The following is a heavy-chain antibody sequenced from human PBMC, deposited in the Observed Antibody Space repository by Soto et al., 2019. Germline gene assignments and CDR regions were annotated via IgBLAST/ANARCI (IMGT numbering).Heavy chain of an antibody. CDR2: LYSGGST. CDR1: GLTVSSNY. Sequence: EVQLVETGGGLIQPGGSLRLSCAASGLTVSSNYMNWVRQAPGKGLEWVSVLYSGGSTHYAGSVKGRFIISRDNSKNTLYLQMNSLRAEDTAVYYCARDRPGDEGDAFDIWGHRTMVTVSS. J-gene: IGHJ3*02. V-gene: IGHV3-53*02. CDR3: ARDRPGDEGDAFDI. D-gene: IGHD3-10*01.